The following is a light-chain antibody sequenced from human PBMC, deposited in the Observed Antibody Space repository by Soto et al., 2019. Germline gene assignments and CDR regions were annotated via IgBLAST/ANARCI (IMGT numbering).Light chain of an antibody. CDR1: QSLGSW. CDR3: QQYNTYSEWT. V-gene: IGKV1-5*03. J-gene: IGKJ1*01. Sequence: IQMTQSPSTLFASVGDRVTFTCRAGQSLGSWLAWYQQRPGKAPKLLISKASSLESGVPSRFSGSGSGTEFTLTISSLQPDDFATYYCQQYNTYSEWTFGQGTKVDIK. CDR2: KAS.